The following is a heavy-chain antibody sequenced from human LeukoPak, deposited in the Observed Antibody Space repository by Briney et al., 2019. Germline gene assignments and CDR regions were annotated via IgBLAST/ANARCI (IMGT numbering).Heavy chain of an antibody. V-gene: IGHV3-33*01. CDR2: IWYDGNNK. CDR1: GFNFKNYG. Sequence: GGSLRLSCVASGFNFKNYGMHWVRQAPGKGLQWVALIWYDGNNKFYADSVKGRFNISRDNSKNTLDLQIHSLRAEDTAVYYCARGVSGKDLYYYDSSGYYLVDYWGQGTLSPSPQ. J-gene: IGHJ4*02. D-gene: IGHD3-22*01. CDR3: ARGVSGKDLYYYDSSGYYLVDY.